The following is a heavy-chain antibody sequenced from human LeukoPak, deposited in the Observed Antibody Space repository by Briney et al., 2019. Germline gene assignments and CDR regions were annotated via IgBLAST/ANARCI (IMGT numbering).Heavy chain of an antibody. J-gene: IGHJ4*02. CDR1: GFTFGDYA. Sequence: GGSLRLSCTASGFTFGDYAMTWVRQAPGKGLEWVGFIRSKVYGGTPEYAASVKGRFTISRDDSKGIAYLQMNSLRAEDTAVYYCARDYYDSSGYYYFDYWGQGTLVTVSS. CDR2: IRSKVYGGTP. CDR3: ARDYYDSSGYYYFDY. D-gene: IGHD3-22*01. V-gene: IGHV3-49*04.